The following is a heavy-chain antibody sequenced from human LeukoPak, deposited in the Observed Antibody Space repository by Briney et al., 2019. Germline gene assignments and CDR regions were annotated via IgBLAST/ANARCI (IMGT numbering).Heavy chain of an antibody. CDR1: GFIFSSYW. Sequence: PGGSLRLSCAASGFIFSSYWMHWVRQAPGKGLVWVSRINGDGSSTNYADSVKGRFTISRDNAKNTLYLQMSSLRDEDTAVHYCAREGGGSAFDIWGQGTMVTVSS. CDR3: AREGGGSAFDI. V-gene: IGHV3-74*01. CDR2: INGDGSST. J-gene: IGHJ3*02. D-gene: IGHD1-26*01.